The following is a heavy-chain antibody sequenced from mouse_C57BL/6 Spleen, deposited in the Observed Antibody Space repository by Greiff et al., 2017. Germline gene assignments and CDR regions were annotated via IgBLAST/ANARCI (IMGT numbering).Heavy chain of an antibody. Sequence: QVQLQQSGAELAKPGASVKLSCKASGYTFTSYWMHWVKQRPGQGLEWIGYINPSSGYNKYNQKFKDKATFTADKASSTAHMQLSSLTYEDSAVYYCARSGNGYSAWFAYWGQGTLVTVSA. CDR1: GYTFTSYW. CDR3: ARSGNGYSAWFAY. CDR2: INPSSGYN. D-gene: IGHD2-3*01. J-gene: IGHJ3*01. V-gene: IGHV1-7*01.